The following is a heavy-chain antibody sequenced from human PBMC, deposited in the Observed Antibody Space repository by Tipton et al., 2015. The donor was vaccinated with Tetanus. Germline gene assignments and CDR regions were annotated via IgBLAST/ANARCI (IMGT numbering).Heavy chain of an antibody. CDR1: GDFISSPDHY. CDR2: IFASGST. D-gene: IGHD2-8*01. V-gene: IGHV4-61*08. J-gene: IGHJ3*01. CDR3: ARRSYCTSTRCFDAFDV. Sequence: TLSLTCSVSGDFISSPDHYWTWIRQPPGKALEWISYIFASGSTNYNPALKSRLTISMDTSKNQISLNLTSVTAADTAVYFCARRSYCTSTRCFDAFDVWGPGTRVTVSS.